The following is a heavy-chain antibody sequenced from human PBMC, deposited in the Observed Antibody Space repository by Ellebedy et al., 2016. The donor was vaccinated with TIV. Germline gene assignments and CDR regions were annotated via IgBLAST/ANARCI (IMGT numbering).Heavy chain of an antibody. V-gene: IGHV5-10-1*01. CDR1: GYSFTTYG. Sequence: GESLKISCQGSGYSFTTYGITWVRQMPGKGLEWMGKIDPSDSYTNYSPSFQGHVTISADKSLSTAYLQWSSLKASDTAMYYCARQYCGGDCYSFDYWGQGTLVTVSS. CDR2: IDPSDSYT. D-gene: IGHD2-21*02. CDR3: ARQYCGGDCYSFDY. J-gene: IGHJ4*02.